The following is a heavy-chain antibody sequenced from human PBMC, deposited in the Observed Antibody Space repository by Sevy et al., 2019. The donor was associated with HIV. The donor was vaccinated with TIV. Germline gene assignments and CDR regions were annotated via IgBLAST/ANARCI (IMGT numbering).Heavy chain of an antibody. D-gene: IGHD5-12*01. CDR2: IYSSGST. CDR1: GGSISSSSYY. V-gene: IGHV4-39*01. Sequence: SETLSLTCTVSGGSISSSSYYWGWIRQPPGKGLEWIGSIYSSGSTYYNPSLKSRITTSVDTSKNQFSMKLSSVTAADTAVYYCARNPKNSRVATDDDYFDYWGQGTLVTVSS. CDR3: ARNPKNSRVATDDDYFDY. J-gene: IGHJ4*02.